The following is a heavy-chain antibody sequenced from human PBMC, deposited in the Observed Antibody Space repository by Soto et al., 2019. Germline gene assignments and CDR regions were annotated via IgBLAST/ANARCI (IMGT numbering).Heavy chain of an antibody. CDR1: GGSISNYY. CDR2: LYYTGST. V-gene: IGHV4-59*08. CDR3: ARNMVTYGDYVRGFDF. Sequence: QVQLQESGPGLVKPSETLSLICTVSGGSISNYYWSWIRQPPGKGLEWIGDLYYTGSTKNSPSLGSRGTLSVDTSKNQFSLNLSAVTAADTAIYYCARNMVTYGDYVRGFDFWGQGTLVTVSS. D-gene: IGHD4-17*01. J-gene: IGHJ4*02.